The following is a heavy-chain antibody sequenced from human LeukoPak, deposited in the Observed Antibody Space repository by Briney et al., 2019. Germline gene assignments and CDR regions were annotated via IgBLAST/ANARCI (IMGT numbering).Heavy chain of an antibody. J-gene: IGHJ4*02. CDR1: GGSISSYD. CDR2: IYTSGST. CDR3: ARKFLGSRGYYFDY. D-gene: IGHD3-10*01. Sequence: SETLSLTCTVSGGSISSYDWSWLRQPAGKGLEWIGRIYTSGSTNYNPSLKSRVTMSVDTSKNQFSLKLSSVTAADTAVYYCARKFLGSRGYYFDYWGQGTLVTVSS. V-gene: IGHV4-4*07.